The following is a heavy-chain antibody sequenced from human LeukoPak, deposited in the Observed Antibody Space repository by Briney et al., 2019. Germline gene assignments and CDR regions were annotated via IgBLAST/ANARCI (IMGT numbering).Heavy chain of an antibody. CDR1: GFTFSSYG. CDR3: AKGRIAVAGKGYYFDY. D-gene: IGHD6-19*01. CDR2: IRYDGSNK. Sequence: GGALRLSCAASGFTFSSYGMHWVRQAPGKGLEWVAFIRYDGSNKYDADSVKGRFTISRDNSKNTLYLQMNSLRAEDTAVYYCAKGRIAVAGKGYYFDYWGQGTLVTVSS. V-gene: IGHV3-30*02. J-gene: IGHJ4*02.